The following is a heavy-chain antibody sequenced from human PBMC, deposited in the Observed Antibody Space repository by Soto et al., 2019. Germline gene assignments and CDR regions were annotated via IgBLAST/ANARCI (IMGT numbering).Heavy chain of an antibody. Sequence: QVQLQQWGAGLLKPSETLSLTCAVYGGSFSGYYWSWIRQPPGKGLEWIGEINHSGSTNYNPSLKSRVTISVDTSKNQFSLKLSSVTAADTAVYYCARGRSRYSSSSGWFDPWGQGTLVTVSS. D-gene: IGHD6-6*01. V-gene: IGHV4-34*01. CDR1: GGSFSGYY. CDR2: INHSGST. J-gene: IGHJ5*02. CDR3: ARGRSRYSSSSGWFDP.